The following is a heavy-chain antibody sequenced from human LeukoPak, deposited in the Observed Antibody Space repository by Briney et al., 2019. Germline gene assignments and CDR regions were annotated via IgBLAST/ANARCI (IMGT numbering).Heavy chain of an antibody. D-gene: IGHD1-26*01. Sequence: GRSLRLSCVASGFTFSSYAIHWVRQAPGKGLEWVAVISYDGNAKYYADSVRGRFTISRDNSKNTLYLQMNSLRAEDTAVYYCARPVGLTDNWLDPWGQGTLVTVSS. CDR1: GFTFSSYA. CDR3: ARPVGLTDNWLDP. CDR2: ISYDGNAK. J-gene: IGHJ5*02. V-gene: IGHV3-30-3*01.